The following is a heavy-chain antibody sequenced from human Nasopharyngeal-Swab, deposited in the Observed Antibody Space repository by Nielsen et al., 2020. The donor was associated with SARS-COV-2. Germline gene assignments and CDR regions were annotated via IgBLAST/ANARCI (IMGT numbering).Heavy chain of an antibody. CDR2: ISRSGSSI. Sequence: GGSLRLSCTASGFTFSDYFMSWIRQAPGKGLEWVTYISRSGSSIYYADSVKGRFTISRDNAKNSLYLQMNSLRAEDTAVYYCARDGQSRTNWFDPWGQGTVVTVSS. CDR3: ARDGQSRTNWFDP. V-gene: IGHV3-11*04. J-gene: IGHJ5*02. D-gene: IGHD2-8*01. CDR1: GFTFSDYF.